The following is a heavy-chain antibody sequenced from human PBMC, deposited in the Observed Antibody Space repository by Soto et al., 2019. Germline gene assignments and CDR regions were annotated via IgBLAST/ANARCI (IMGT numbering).Heavy chain of an antibody. Sequence: ASVKVSCKASGYTFTSYYMHWVRQAPGQGLEWMGIINPSGGSTSYAQKFQGRVTMARDTSTSTVYMELSSLRSEDTAVYYCARENYYYDSSGYDLGGAFDIWGQGTMVTVSS. CDR1: GYTFTSYY. CDR3: ARENYYYDSSGYDLGGAFDI. D-gene: IGHD3-22*01. CDR2: INPSGGST. V-gene: IGHV1-46*01. J-gene: IGHJ3*02.